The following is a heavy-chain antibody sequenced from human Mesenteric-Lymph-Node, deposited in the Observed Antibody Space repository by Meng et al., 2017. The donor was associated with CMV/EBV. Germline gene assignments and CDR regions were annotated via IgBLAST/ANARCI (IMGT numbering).Heavy chain of an antibody. CDR2: ISSSSSSI. Sequence: GGSLRLSCAASGFTFSDFYMGWIRQAPGKGLEWISYISSSSSSIYYADSVRGRFTISRDNAKNSLYLQMNSLRAEDTAVYYCARDPDRDSFGYYFDYWGQGTLVTVSS. CDR3: ARDPDRDSFGYYFDY. CDR1: GFTFSDFY. V-gene: IGHV3-11*04. D-gene: IGHD5-18*01. J-gene: IGHJ4*02.